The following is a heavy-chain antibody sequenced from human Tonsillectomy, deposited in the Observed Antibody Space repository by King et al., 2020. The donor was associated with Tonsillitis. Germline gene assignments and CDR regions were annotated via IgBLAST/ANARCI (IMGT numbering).Heavy chain of an antibody. CDR1: GFNFDDFA. CDR2: ISWSSGTI. D-gene: IGHD4-23*01. J-gene: IGHJ4*02. Sequence: VQLVESGGGLIQPGRSLRLSCEASGFNFDDFAMHWVRQAPGKGLERVSGISWSSGTIGSADSLKGRFTISRDNAKNSLYLQMNSLRAEDTAFYYCAKDSSDYVGSLDYWGQGTLVTVSS. V-gene: IGHV3-9*01. CDR3: AKDSSDYVGSLDY.